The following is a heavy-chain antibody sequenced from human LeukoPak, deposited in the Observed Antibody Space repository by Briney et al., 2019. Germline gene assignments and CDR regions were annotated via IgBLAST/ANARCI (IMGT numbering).Heavy chain of an antibody. Sequence: PGGSLRLSCAASGFTFSNHWMHWVRQAPGKGLVWVSRIRSDESDTAYADSVKGRFTISRDNARNTLYLQMNSLRAEDTAVYYCARSGGGDLTYYFDYWGQGTLVTVSS. D-gene: IGHD2-21*02. V-gene: IGHV3-74*01. J-gene: IGHJ4*02. CDR3: ARSGGGDLTYYFDY. CDR1: GFTFSNHW. CDR2: IRSDESDT.